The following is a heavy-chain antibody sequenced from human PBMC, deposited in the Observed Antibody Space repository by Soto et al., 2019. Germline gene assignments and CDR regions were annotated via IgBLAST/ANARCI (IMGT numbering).Heavy chain of an antibody. Sequence: GGSLRLSCAASGFTFSSYGMHWVRQAPGKGLEWVAVISYDGSNKYYADSVKGRFTISRDNSKNTLYLQMNSLRAEDTAVYYCAKKFAERTYDYYYYMDGCGKGTKVTVSS. CDR1: GFTFSSYG. CDR3: AKKFAERTYDYYYYMDG. J-gene: IGHJ6*03. D-gene: IGHD2-21*01. V-gene: IGHV3-30*18. CDR2: ISYDGSNK.